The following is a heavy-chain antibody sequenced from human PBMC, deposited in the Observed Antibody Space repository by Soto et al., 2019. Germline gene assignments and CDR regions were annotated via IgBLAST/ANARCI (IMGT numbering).Heavy chain of an antibody. J-gene: IGHJ3*02. V-gene: IGHV3-15*01. CDR1: GFSFDGFA. CDR3: TTDTVITFGGVIVSTRVPRTDAFDI. Sequence: GGSLRLSCAASGFSFDGFAMHWVRQAPGKGLEWVGRIKSKTDGGTTDYAAPVKGRFTISRDDSKNTLYLQMNSLKTEDTAVYYCTTDTVITFGGVIVSTRVPRTDAFDIWGQGTMVTVSS. D-gene: IGHD3-16*02. CDR2: IKSKTDGGTT.